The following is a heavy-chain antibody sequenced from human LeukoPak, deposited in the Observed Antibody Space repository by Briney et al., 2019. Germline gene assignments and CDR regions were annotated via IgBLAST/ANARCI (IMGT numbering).Heavy chain of an antibody. CDR1: GYTLTGYY. J-gene: IGHJ4*02. CDR3: ARESGVEMATIKRDFDY. CDR2: INPNSGGT. V-gene: IGHV1-2*02. Sequence: ASVKVSCKASGYTLTGYYMHWVRQAPGQGLEWMGWINPNSGGTNYAQKFQGRVTMTRDTSISTAYMELSRLRSDDTAVYYCARESGVEMATIKRDFDYWGQGTLVTVSS. D-gene: IGHD5-24*01.